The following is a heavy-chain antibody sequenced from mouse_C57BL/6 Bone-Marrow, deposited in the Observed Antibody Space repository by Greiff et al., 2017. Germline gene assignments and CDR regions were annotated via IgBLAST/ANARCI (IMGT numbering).Heavy chain of an antibody. CDR1: GFTFSSYA. CDR3: AGVLYTMRPSCWYFDV. D-gene: IGHD2-4*01. V-gene: IGHV5-4*03. Sequence: EVKVVESGGGLVKPGGSLKLSCAASGFTFSSYAMSWVRQTPEKSLEWVATISDGGSYTYYPDNVKGRFTLSRDNAKNNLYLQMSHLKSVDTAMYYCAGVLYTMRPSCWYFDVWGTGTTVTVSS. J-gene: IGHJ1*03. CDR2: ISDGGSYT.